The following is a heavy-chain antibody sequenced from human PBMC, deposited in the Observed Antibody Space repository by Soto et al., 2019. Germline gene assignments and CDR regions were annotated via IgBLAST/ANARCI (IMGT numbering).Heavy chain of an antibody. Sequence: SVKVSCKASGGTFSSYAISWVRQAPGQGLEWMGGIIPIFGTANYAQKFQGRVTITADESTSTAYMELSSLRSEDTAVYYCAISITMVRGVKAADDYWGQGTLVTVSS. D-gene: IGHD3-10*01. CDR1: GGTFSSYA. CDR3: AISITMVRGVKAADDY. V-gene: IGHV1-69*13. CDR2: IIPIFGTA. J-gene: IGHJ4*02.